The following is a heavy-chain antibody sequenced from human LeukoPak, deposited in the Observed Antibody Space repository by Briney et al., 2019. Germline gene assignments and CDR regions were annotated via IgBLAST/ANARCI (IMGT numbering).Heavy chain of an antibody. CDR2: ISSCGSTI. V-gene: IGHV3-11*04. D-gene: IGHD6-19*01. Sequence: GGSVRLFCGACGFTFSDYYMSWMRQAPGGGLVWVSYISSCGSTIYCADSVKGRFTISRDNAKNSLYLQMNSLRDEDTAVYFCARDKGWAFDFWGQGTLATVSS. J-gene: IGHJ4*02. CDR1: GFTFSDYY. CDR3: ARDKGWAFDF.